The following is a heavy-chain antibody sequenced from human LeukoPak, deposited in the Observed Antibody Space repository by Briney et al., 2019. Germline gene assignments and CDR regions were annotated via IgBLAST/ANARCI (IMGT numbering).Heavy chain of an antibody. Sequence: GESLKISCQVSGYIFTHYWIGWVRQMPGKGLEWMGIIYPGDSDTRYSPSFQGQVTISADKSISTAYLQWSSLKASDTAMYYCARRLRYCSGGSCYYFDYWGQGTLVTVSS. CDR1: GYIFTHYW. CDR2: IYPGDSDT. D-gene: IGHD2-15*01. CDR3: ARRLRYCSGGSCYYFDY. J-gene: IGHJ4*02. V-gene: IGHV5-51*01.